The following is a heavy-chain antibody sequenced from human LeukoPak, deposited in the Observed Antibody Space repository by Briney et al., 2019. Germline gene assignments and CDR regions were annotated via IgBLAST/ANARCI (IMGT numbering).Heavy chain of an antibody. J-gene: IGHJ6*03. CDR3: VKDTATPVTGGYLCDYMDA. V-gene: IGHV3-30*02. CDR2: IRYDTINK. CDR1: GFTFSSYG. D-gene: IGHD2-8*02. Sequence: GGSLRLSCAASGFTFSSYGMHWVRQAPGKGLEWVAFIRYDTINKYYADSVEGRFTISTDDSKNTLYLQMNSLRAEDTAVYYCVKDTATPVTGGYLCDYMDAWGEGSTVTVSS.